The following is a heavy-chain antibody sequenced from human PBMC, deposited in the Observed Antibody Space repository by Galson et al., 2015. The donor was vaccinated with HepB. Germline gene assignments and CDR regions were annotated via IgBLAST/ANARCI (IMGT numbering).Heavy chain of an antibody. V-gene: IGHV1-18*01. Sequence: SVKVSWKASGYTFTSYGISWVRQAPGQGLEWMGWISAYNGNTNYAQKLQGRVTMTTDTSTSTAYMELRSLRSDDTAVYYCARVRDRADSSGYYYWFDPWGQGTLVTVSS. CDR2: ISAYNGNT. J-gene: IGHJ5*02. D-gene: IGHD3-22*01. CDR1: GYTFTSYG. CDR3: ARVRDRADSSGYYYWFDP.